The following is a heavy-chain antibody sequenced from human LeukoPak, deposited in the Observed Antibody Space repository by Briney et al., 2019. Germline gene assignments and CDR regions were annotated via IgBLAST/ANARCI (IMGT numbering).Heavy chain of an antibody. CDR2: IYYSGST. CDR1: GGSISSDY. CDR3: ASPAAAPFDY. D-gene: IGHD6-13*01. V-gene: IGHV4-59*12. Sequence: SETLSLTCTVSGGSISSDYWSWIRQPPGKGLEWIGKIYYSGSTNYNPSLKSRVTISVDTSKNQFSLKLSSVTAADTAVYYCASPAAAPFDYWGQGTLVTVSS. J-gene: IGHJ4*02.